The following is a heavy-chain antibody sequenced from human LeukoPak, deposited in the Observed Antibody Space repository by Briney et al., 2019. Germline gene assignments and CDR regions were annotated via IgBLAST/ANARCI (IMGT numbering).Heavy chain of an antibody. Sequence: GGSLRLSCAASGFTFSSYWMSWVRQAPGKGLEWVANIKQDGSEKYYVDSVKGRFTISRDNAKNSLYLQMNSLRAEDTAVYYCARAPRGFWSGYSPYYFDYWDQGTLVTVSS. CDR1: GFTFSSYW. CDR2: IKQDGSEK. CDR3: ARAPRGFWSGYSPYYFDY. J-gene: IGHJ4*02. V-gene: IGHV3-7*01. D-gene: IGHD3-3*01.